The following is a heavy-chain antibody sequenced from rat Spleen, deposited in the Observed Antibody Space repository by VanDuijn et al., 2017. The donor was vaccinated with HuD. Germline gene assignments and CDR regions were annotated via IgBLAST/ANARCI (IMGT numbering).Heavy chain of an antibody. V-gene: IGHV5-31*01. CDR1: GFTFSNYW. CDR3: TMYYSGYFDY. J-gene: IGHJ2*01. D-gene: IGHD1-1*01. CDR2: ITHIDDTT. Sequence: EVQLVESGGGPVQPGKSLKLSCVASGFTFSNYWMTWIRQVPGKGLEWIATITHIDDTTYYPDSVKGRFTIFRDNAQNTLYLQMNSLRSEDTATYYCTMYYSGYFDYWGQGVMVTVSS.